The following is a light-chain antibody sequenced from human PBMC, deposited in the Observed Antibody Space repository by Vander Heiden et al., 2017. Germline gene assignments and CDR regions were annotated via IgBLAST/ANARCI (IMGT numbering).Light chain of an antibody. J-gene: IGLJ3*02. Sequence: QSLLTPTPSVSAAPGQTATISCPGTSANIGNNYVSWYQQLPGTAPKLLIYENKKRPSGIPDRCYGSKSGTSATLGIAGLQTRDEADYYCRTWDSSLSAGVFGGGTKLTVL. CDR2: ENK. CDR3: RTWDSSLSAGV. CDR1: SANIGNNY. V-gene: IGLV1-51*02.